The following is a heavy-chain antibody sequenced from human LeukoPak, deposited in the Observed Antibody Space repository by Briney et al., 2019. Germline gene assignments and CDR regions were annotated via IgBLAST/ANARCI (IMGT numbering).Heavy chain of an antibody. J-gene: IGHJ4*02. Sequence: GGPLSLSCPASGLTFGNFWMGWVRQAPGKGLEGVANLKQDETEKFYLGSVKGRFTISRDNAKNSLYLQMNSLRVEDTALYYCARDLGYCTNGVCHTRFDYWGQGTLVAVSS. CDR3: ARDLGYCTNGVCHTRFDY. CDR1: GLTFGNFW. D-gene: IGHD2-8*01. CDR2: LKQDETEK. V-gene: IGHV3-7*03.